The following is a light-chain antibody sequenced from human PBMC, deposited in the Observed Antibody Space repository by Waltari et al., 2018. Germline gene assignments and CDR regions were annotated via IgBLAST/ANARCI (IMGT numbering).Light chain of an antibody. CDR2: TAS. V-gene: IGKV1-39*01. J-gene: IGKJ2*01. CDR3: QQSDGIPFT. CDR1: QSVSRY. Sequence: DIKMTQSPSSLSASVGDTVTITCRASQSVSRYLNWYQQRPGEAPNLLIYTASNLQGGVTSRFSGSGSGTDFTLTIDSLQTEDFATYYCQQSDGIPFTFGQGTKLEVK.